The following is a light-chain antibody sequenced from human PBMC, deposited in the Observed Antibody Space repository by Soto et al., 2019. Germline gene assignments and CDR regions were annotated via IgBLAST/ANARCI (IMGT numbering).Light chain of an antibody. J-gene: IGKJ5*01. CDR3: QQYGGSPIT. CDR2: GAS. CDR1: QSVSRR. V-gene: IGKV3-20*01. Sequence: EVVLTQSPGTLSLSPGGRATLSCRASQSVSRRLAWYQQRPGQSPRLLISGASMRASGVPVRFIGSGFGTDFTLTITRLEPEDFAVYYCQQYGGSPITFGLGTRLEIK.